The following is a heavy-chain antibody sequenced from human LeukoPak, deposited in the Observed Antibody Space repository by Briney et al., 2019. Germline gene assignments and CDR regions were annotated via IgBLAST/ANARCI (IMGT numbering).Heavy chain of an antibody. Sequence: ASVKVSCKASGYTFTSYGISWVRQAPGQGLEWMGWISAYNGNTNYAQRLQGRVTMTTDTSTSTAYMELRSLRSDDTAVYYCARGYCSSTSCYAADYWGQGTLVTVSS. J-gene: IGHJ4*02. V-gene: IGHV1-18*01. D-gene: IGHD2-2*01. CDR1: GYTFTSYG. CDR3: ARGYCSSTSCYAADY. CDR2: ISAYNGNT.